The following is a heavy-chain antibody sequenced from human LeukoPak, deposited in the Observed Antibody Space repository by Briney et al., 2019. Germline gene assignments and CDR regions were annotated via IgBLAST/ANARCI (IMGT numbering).Heavy chain of an antibody. D-gene: IGHD3-22*01. J-gene: IGHJ1*01. CDR1: GLTFSSYE. CDR3: ARGLRYYDSSGYPEYFQH. CDR2: ISSSGSTI. V-gene: IGHV3-48*03. Sequence: GGSLRLSCAASGLTFSSYEMKGVRQAPGKGLEWVLYISSSGSTIYYADSVKGRFTISRDNAKNSLYLQMNSLRAEDTAVYYCARGLRYYDSSGYPEYFQHWGQGTLVTVSS.